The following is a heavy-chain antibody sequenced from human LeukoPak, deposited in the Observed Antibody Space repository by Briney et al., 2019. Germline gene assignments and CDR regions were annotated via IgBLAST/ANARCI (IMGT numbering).Heavy chain of an antibody. CDR1: GFTFSSYG. CDR3: ARDGETTGYYYYGMDV. V-gene: IGHV3-30*03. D-gene: IGHD1-14*01. Sequence: GRSLRLSCAASGFTFSSYGMHWVRQAPGKGLEWVAVISYDGSNKYYADSVKGRFTISRDNSKNTLYLQMNSLRAEDTAVYYCARDGETTGYYYYGMDVWGQGTTVTVSS. CDR2: ISYDGSNK. J-gene: IGHJ6*02.